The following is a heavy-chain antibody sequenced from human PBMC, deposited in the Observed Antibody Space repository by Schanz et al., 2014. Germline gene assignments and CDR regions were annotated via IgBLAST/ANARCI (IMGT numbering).Heavy chain of an antibody. J-gene: IGHJ4*02. CDR3: ASSGAGYSSSWDFDY. Sequence: QVQLVQSGAEVKKPGASVKVSCKASGGTFSTYTISWVRQAPGQGLEWMGRIIPILGIANYAQKFQGGVTTTADKSTFTAYMDVSSLRSEDTAVYYCASSGAGYSSSWDFDYWGQGTLVTVSS. CDR2: IIPILGIA. D-gene: IGHD6-13*01. V-gene: IGHV1-69*09. CDR1: GGTFSTYT.